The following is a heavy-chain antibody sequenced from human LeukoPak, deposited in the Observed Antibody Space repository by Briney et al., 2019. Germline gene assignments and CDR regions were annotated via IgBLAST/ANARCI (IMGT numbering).Heavy chain of an antibody. J-gene: IGHJ6*03. Sequence: GGTLRLSCAASGFTFSKYGMHWVRQAPGKGLEWVAFIPYDGSNEYYADSVKGRFTISRDNSKNTLYLEMNSLRAEDTAMYYCAKDRGIAAAYYFMDVWGKGTTVTVSS. CDR2: IPYDGSNE. CDR3: AKDRGIAAAYYFMDV. D-gene: IGHD6-13*01. CDR1: GFTFSKYG. V-gene: IGHV3-30*02.